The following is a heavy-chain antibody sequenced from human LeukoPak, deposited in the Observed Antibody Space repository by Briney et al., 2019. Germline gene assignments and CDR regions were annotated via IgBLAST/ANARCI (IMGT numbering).Heavy chain of an antibody. CDR3: ASWTYYYGMDV. CDR1: GGSISSYY. V-gene: IGHV4-59*08. J-gene: IGHJ6*02. D-gene: IGHD1-1*01. Sequence: SETLSLTYTVSGGSISSYYWSWIRQPPGKGLEWIGYIYYSGSTNYNPSLKSRVTISVDTSKNQFSLKLSSVTAADTAVYYCASWTYYYGMDVWGQGTTVIVSS. CDR2: IYYSGST.